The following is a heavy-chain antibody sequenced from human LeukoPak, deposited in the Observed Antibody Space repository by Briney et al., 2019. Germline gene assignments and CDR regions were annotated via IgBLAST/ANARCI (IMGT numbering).Heavy chain of an antibody. D-gene: IGHD1-14*01. CDR2: VSNDGRDK. CDR1: GFSFSSYA. J-gene: IGHJ4*02. CDR3: ARDRNSPAKYYFDY. V-gene: IGHV3-30*01. Sequence: GGSLRLSCSASGFSFSSYALHWVRQAPGKGLEWVAVVSNDGRDKHYADSVKGRFTISRDNSENTLYLQMNTLRAEDTAVYYCARDRNSPAKYYFDYWGQGTLVTVSS.